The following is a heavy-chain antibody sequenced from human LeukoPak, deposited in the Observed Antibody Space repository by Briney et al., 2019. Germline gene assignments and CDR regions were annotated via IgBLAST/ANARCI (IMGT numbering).Heavy chain of an antibody. CDR2: IKSKAHGGTT. J-gene: IGHJ1*01. Sequence: PGGSPRLSCAASGLSFSNAWMSWVRQPPGRGLEWIGRIKSKAHGGTTDYAAPVKSTFIISRDDSKDMLYLQMNSLKTEDTAVYYCTKAGQQWGQGTLVTVSS. CDR1: GLSFSNAW. CDR3: TKAGQQ. V-gene: IGHV3-15*01.